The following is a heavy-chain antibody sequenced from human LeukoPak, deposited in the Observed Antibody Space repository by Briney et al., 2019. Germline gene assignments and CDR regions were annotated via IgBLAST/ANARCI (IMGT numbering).Heavy chain of an antibody. D-gene: IGHD3-22*01. CDR1: GYTFTNYG. CDR2: ISTYDHDT. Sequence: GASVKVSCKASGYTFTNYGISWVRQAPGQGLEWMAWISTYDHDTNYAQKFQGRVTITTDESTSTAYMELSSLRSEDTAVYYCARVNRVYYYDSLDHYWFDPWGQGTLVTVSS. CDR3: ARVNRVYYYDSLDHYWFDP. V-gene: IGHV1-18*01. J-gene: IGHJ5*02.